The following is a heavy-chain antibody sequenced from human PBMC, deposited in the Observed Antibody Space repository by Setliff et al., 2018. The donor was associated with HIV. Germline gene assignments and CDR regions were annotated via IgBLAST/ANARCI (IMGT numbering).Heavy chain of an antibody. CDR3: ARGNSGSLSSHWFDP. CDR2: IKAKIDGGTT. V-gene: IGHV3-15*01. D-gene: IGHD1-26*01. J-gene: IGHJ5*02. CDR1: GFTFTSAW. Sequence: GSLRLSCAASGFTFTSAWMSWVRQAPGKGLEWVGRIKAKIDGGTTDYAAPVKGRFTISRDDSKNTLDLQMNSLKTEDTAVYHCARGNSGSLSSHWFDPWGQGTLVTVSS.